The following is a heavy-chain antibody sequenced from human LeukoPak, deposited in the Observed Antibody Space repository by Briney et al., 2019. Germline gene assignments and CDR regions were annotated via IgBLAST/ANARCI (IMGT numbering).Heavy chain of an antibody. CDR2: IYYSGST. J-gene: IGHJ6*03. Sequence: PSETLSLTCTVSGGSISSYYWSWIRQPPGKGLEWIGYIYYSGSTNYNPSLKSRVTMSVDTSKNQFSLKLSSVTAADTAVCYCARGTVTTRRGYYYYYMDVWGKGTTVTVSS. CDR1: GGSISSYY. CDR3: ARGTVTTRRGYYYYYMDV. V-gene: IGHV4-59*12. D-gene: IGHD4-17*01.